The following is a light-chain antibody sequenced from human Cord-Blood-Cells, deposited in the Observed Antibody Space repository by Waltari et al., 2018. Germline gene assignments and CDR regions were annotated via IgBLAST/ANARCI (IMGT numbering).Light chain of an antibody. CDR2: EVS. J-gene: IGLJ3*02. CDR3: SSYTSSSNWV. Sequence: QSALTQPASVSGSPGQSITISCTGTSSDVGGYNYVFWYQQHPGKAPKLMIYEVSNRPSGVSNRFSGSKSGNTASLTISGLQAEDEADYYCSSYTSSSNWVFGGGTKLTVL. CDR1: SSDVGGYNY. V-gene: IGLV2-14*01.